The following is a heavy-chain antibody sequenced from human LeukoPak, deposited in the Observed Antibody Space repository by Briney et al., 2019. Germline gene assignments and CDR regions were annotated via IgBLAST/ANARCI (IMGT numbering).Heavy chain of an antibody. V-gene: IGHV1-69*01. J-gene: IGHJ6*02. D-gene: IGHD3-16*01. CDR1: GGSFSNYA. CDR2: IVPILSTT. Sequence: SVKVSCKASGGSFSNYAISWVRQAPGQGLEWMGGIVPILSTTNYARKFQGRVTMTAGESTSTAYMELSSLRSDDTAVYYCARGPPPYTEGDLFYYYGLDVWGQGTTVTVSS. CDR3: ARGPPPYTEGDLFYYYGLDV.